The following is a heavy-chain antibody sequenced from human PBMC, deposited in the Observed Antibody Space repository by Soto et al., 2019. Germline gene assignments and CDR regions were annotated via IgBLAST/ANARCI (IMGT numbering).Heavy chain of an antibody. V-gene: IGHV1-8*01. CDR3: ARGPGDLGYFDY. J-gene: IGHJ4*02. D-gene: IGHD3-10*01. CDR2: MNPYNGNT. Sequence: QVQLVQSGAEVKKPGASVKVSCRASGYTFTSYEINWVRQAPGQGLEWMGWMNPYNGNTAYAQNFQGRVTMTRTTSISTAYMELSSLRSEDTAVYYCARGPGDLGYFDYWGQGALVTVSS. CDR1: GYTFTSYE.